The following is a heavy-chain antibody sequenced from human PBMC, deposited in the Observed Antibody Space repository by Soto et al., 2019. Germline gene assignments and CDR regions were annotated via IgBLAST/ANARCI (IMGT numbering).Heavy chain of an antibody. J-gene: IGHJ4*02. Sequence: QVHLQESGPGLVKPSETLSLTCTVSGGSIGGYYWSWIRQPAGKGLEWIGRIHSTENPNYNPSLKRRVALPLDTSNHPFSLRLRSLTAADPAISYCASALTSSAGLYFDYWGRGTLVTVSS. CDR2: IHSTENP. V-gene: IGHV4-4*07. CDR1: GGSIGGYY. D-gene: IGHD6-13*01. CDR3: ASALTSSAGLYFDY.